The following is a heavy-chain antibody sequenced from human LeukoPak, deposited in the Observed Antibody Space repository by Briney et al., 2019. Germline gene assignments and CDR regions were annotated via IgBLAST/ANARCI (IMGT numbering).Heavy chain of an antibody. Sequence: PGGSLRLSCAASGFTFSSPWMHWVRQAPGKGLVWVSRINSDGSATAYADSVEGRFTISRDNAENTLYLQMNSLRAEDTAVYYCARGTAGYHSSYFDYWGQGTLVTVSS. D-gene: IGHD3-16*02. CDR2: INSDGSAT. CDR3: ARGTAGYHSSYFDY. J-gene: IGHJ4*02. CDR1: GFTFSSPW. V-gene: IGHV3-74*01.